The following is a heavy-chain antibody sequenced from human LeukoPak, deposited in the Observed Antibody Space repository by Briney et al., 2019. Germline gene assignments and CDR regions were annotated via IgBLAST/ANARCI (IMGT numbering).Heavy chain of an antibody. J-gene: IGHJ4*02. CDR2: IYYSGST. D-gene: IGHD4-23*01. Sequence: SQTLSLTCTVSGGSISSGGYYWSWIRQHPGKGLEWIGYIYYSGSTYYNPSLKSRVTISVDTSKNQFSLKLSPVTAADTAVYYCARACGGNPLWFDYWGQGTLVTVSS. CDR1: GGSISSGGYY. CDR3: ARACGGNPLWFDY. V-gene: IGHV4-31*03.